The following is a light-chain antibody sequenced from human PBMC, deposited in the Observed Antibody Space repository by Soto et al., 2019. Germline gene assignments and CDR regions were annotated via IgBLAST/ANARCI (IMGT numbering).Light chain of an antibody. CDR3: QQANSFPIT. V-gene: IGKV1-12*01. CDR2: AAS. CDR1: QDISNY. J-gene: IGKJ5*01. Sequence: DIQMTQSPSSLSASVGDRVTITCQASQDISNYLNWYQQKPGKAPNLLIYAASSLQSGVPSRFSGSESGTDFTLTISSLQPEDCAIYFCQQANSFPITFGQGTRLEN.